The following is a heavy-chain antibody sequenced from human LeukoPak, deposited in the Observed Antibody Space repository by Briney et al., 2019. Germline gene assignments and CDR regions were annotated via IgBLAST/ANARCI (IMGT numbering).Heavy chain of an antibody. Sequence: ASVKVSCKASGYTFTGYYMHWVRQAPGQGLEWMGRINPNSGDTDYAQRFQGRVTMTRDTSISTAYLELNRLTSDDTAVYYCARERVVLGDPQRNLDVWGIGTTVTVSS. CDR3: ARERVVLGDPQRNLDV. D-gene: IGHD2/OR15-2a*01. CDR2: INPNSGDT. J-gene: IGHJ6*04. CDR1: GYTFTGYY. V-gene: IGHV1-2*06.